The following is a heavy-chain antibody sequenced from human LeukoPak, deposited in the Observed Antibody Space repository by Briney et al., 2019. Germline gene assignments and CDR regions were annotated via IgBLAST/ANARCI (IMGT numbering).Heavy chain of an antibody. Sequence: PGGSLRLSCATSGFTFSSYWMSWVRQAPGKGLEWVANIKQDGSEKYYVDSVKGRFTISRDNAKNSLYLQMNSLRAEDTAVYYCARVSASYYVGPGGKYYMDVWGKGTTVTVSS. CDR3: ARVSASYYVGPGGKYYMDV. D-gene: IGHD1-26*01. J-gene: IGHJ6*03. CDR2: IKQDGSEK. V-gene: IGHV3-7*01. CDR1: GFTFSSYW.